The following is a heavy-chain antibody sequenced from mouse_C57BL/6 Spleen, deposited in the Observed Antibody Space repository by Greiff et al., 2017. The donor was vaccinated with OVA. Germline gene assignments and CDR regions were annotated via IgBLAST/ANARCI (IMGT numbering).Heavy chain of an antibody. Sequence: ESGPGLVKPSQSLSLTCSVTGYSITSGYYWNWIRQFPGNKLEWMGYISYDGSNNYNPSLKNLISITRDTSKNQFFLKLNSVTTEDTATYYCARGSAMDYWGQGTSVTVSS. J-gene: IGHJ4*01. CDR3: ARGSAMDY. CDR1: GYSITSGYY. CDR2: ISYDGSN. V-gene: IGHV3-6*01.